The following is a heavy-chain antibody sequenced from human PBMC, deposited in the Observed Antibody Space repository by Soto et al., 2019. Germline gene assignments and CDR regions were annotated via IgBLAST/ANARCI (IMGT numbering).Heavy chain of an antibody. CDR2: IYHSGST. Sequence: SETLSLTCAVSGGSISSGGYSWSWIRQPPGKGLEWIGYIYHSGSTYYNPSLKSRVTISVDRSKNQFSLKLSSVTAADTAVYYCARDLVDTAPEWFDPWGQGTLVTVSS. D-gene: IGHD5-18*01. J-gene: IGHJ5*02. V-gene: IGHV4-30-2*01. CDR1: GGSISSGGYS. CDR3: ARDLVDTAPEWFDP.